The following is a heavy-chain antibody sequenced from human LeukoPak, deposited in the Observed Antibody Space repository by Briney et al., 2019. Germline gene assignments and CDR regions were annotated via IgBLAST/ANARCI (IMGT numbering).Heavy chain of an antibody. D-gene: IGHD3-10*01. CDR1: GYTFTGYH. CDR2: INPNSGGT. V-gene: IGHV1-2*02. Sequence: GASLKVSCKAAGYTFTGYHMHWVRQAPGQGLEWMGWINPNSGGTNYAQKFQGRVTMTRDTSISTAYMELSRLTSDDTAVYYCARDPPIGGADVFDIWGQGTMVTVSS. J-gene: IGHJ3*02. CDR3: ARDPPIGGADVFDI.